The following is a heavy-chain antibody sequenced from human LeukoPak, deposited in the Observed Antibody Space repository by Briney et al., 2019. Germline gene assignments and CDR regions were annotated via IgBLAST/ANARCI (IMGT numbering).Heavy chain of an antibody. J-gene: IGHJ4*02. CDR3: ARGQYGGERTTGIDY. CDR2: INHSGST. V-gene: IGHV4-39*07. Sequence: SETLSLTCTVSGGSISSGGYYWSWIRQHPGKGLEWIGEINHSGSTNYNPSLKSRVTISVDTSKNQFSLKLSSVTAADTAVYYCARGQYGGERTTGIDYWGQGTLVTVSS. D-gene: IGHD4-23*01. CDR1: GGSISSGGYY.